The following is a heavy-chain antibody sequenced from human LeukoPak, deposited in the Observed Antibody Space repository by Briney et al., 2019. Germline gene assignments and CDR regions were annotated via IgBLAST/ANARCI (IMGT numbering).Heavy chain of an antibody. J-gene: IGHJ6*04. Sequence: ASVKVSCKASGYTFTGYYVHCVRQAPGQGLEWMGWINPNSGGTNYAQKFQGWVTMTRDTSISTAYMELSRLRSDDTAVYYCARGGSCSSTSCYDRYYGMDVWGKGTTVTVSS. CDR1: GYTFTGYY. D-gene: IGHD2-2*01. CDR2: INPNSGGT. CDR3: ARGGSCSSTSCYDRYYGMDV. V-gene: IGHV1-2*04.